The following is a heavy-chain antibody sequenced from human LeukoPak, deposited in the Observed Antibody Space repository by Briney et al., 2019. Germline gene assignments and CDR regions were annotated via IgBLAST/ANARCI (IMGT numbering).Heavy chain of an antibody. D-gene: IGHD2-15*01. CDR2: ISVSSSQI. Sequence: GGSLRLSCAGSGFTFSSYSMNWVRQAPGKGLEWLSSISVSSSQIFYAGSVKGRFTMSRDNAKNSLYLQMNSLRAEDTAVYYCVKDYCSGGSCIDAFDFWGQGTMVTVSS. J-gene: IGHJ3*01. CDR1: GFTFSSYS. V-gene: IGHV3-21*01. CDR3: VKDYCSGGSCIDAFDF.